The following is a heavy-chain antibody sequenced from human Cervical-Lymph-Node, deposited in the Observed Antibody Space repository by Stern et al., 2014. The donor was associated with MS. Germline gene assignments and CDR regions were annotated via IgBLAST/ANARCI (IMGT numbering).Heavy chain of an antibody. CDR1: GFSLSTSGVG. V-gene: IGHV2-5*02. J-gene: IGHJ6*02. CDR3: ARDRGYCSGGSCYSYYYYGMDV. D-gene: IGHD2-15*01. Sequence: QVTLRESGPMLVKPTQTLTLTCTFSGFSLSTSGVGVGWIRQPPGKALEWLALIYWDDDKRYSPSLKSRLTITKDTSKNQVVLTMTNMDPVDTATYYCARDRGYCSGGSCYSYYYYGMDVWGLGTTVTVSS. CDR2: IYWDDDK.